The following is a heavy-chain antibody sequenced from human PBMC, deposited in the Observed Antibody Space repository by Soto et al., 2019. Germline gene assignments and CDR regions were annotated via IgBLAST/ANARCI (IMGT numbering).Heavy chain of an antibody. CDR2: ISYDGSNE. J-gene: IGHJ5*02. V-gene: IGHV3-30*18. CDR1: GFTFNTYG. CDR3: AKSFAGAAGWFDT. Sequence: PGGSLRLSCAASGFTFNTYGIHWVRQAPAKGLEWVALISYDGSNEYYADSVKGRFTISIDNSKNTAFLKMNSLRGEDTAVYSCAKSFAGAAGWFDTWGQGALVAVSS. D-gene: IGHD6-19*01.